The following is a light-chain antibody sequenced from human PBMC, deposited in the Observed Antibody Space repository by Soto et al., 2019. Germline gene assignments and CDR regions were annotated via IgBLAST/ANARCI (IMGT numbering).Light chain of an antibody. CDR1: QTVRTNY. V-gene: IGKV3D-20*02. CDR3: QQRADWPIP. CDR2: DAS. J-gene: IGKJ5*01. Sequence: EFVLTQSPGTLSLSPGERATLSCRASQTVRTNYLAWYQPKPGQAPRLLIYDASSRATGIPDRFSGGGSGTDFTLTISRLEPEDFAVYYCQQRADWPIPFGQGTRLEVK.